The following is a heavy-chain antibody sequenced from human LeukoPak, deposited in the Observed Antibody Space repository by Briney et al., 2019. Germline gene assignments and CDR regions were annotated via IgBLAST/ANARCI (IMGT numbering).Heavy chain of an antibody. V-gene: IGHV3-53*01. Sequence: GGSLRLSCAASGFIVSGDFMSWVRQAPGKGLEWVSVIYSDGSTYYADSVKGWFTISRDNSKNTLYLQMNSLRAEDTAVYYCIPAAMPPGDYWGQGTLVTVFS. CDR1: GFIVSGDF. CDR2: IYSDGST. D-gene: IGHD2-2*01. CDR3: IPAAMPPGDY. J-gene: IGHJ4*02.